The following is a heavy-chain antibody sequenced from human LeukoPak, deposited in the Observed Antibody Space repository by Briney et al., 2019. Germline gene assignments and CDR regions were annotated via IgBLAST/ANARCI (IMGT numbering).Heavy chain of an antibody. J-gene: IGHJ6*03. D-gene: IGHD5-18*01. CDR3: ARGSSGYSYEAYYYYYYMDV. CDR2: IYTSGST. Sequence: KPSETLSLTCTVSGGSISSYYWSWIRQPAGKGLEWIGRIYTSGSTNYNPSLKSRVTMSVDTSKNQFSLKLSSVTAADTAVYYCARGSSGYSYEAYYYYYYMDVWGKGTTVTVSS. V-gene: IGHV4-4*07. CDR1: GGSISSYY.